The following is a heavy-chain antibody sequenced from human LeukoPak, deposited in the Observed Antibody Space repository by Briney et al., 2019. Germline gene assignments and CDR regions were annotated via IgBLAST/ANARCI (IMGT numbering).Heavy chain of an antibody. CDR1: GLTLSSEK. V-gene: IGHV3-21*01. Sequence: GRCLTLSWAPAGLTLSSEKMKCVRQAPRKGLEWVSSMCSSSTYIFYAHSVKGRFTTSRDNAKNSLYLQMSSMRAEDTAVYYCAIDLDIVVVPASWFDPWGQGTLVTVSS. CDR3: AIDLDIVVVPASWFDP. D-gene: IGHD2-2*03. CDR2: MCSSSTYI. J-gene: IGHJ5*02.